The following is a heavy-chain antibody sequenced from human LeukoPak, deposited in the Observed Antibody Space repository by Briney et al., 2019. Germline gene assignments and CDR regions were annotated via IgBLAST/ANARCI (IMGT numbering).Heavy chain of an antibody. Sequence: SGGSLRLSCAASGFAFDDYAMHWVRHAPGKGLEWVSLISGDGGSTYYADSVKGRFTISRDNSKNSLYLQMNSLRTEDTALYYCAKDRPPYYDFWSGYYHIGRSFDYWGREPWSPSPQ. D-gene: IGHD3-3*01. CDR3: AKDRPPYYDFWSGYYHIGRSFDY. CDR2: ISGDGGST. V-gene: IGHV3-43*02. J-gene: IGHJ4*02. CDR1: GFAFDDYA.